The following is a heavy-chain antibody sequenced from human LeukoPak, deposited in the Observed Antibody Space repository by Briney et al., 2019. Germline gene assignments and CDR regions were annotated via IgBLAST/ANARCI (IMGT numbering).Heavy chain of an antibody. CDR2: INNNGGST. V-gene: IGHV3-64D*06. J-gene: IGHJ3*01. Sequence: GGSLRLSCSASGFIFNNCAMHWVRQAPGKGLEYVSGINNNGGSTQYADSVEGRFTISRDNSKNNLYLQMSSLRADDTATYYCLKTIVMFAALIRTHALDFWGQGTSVTVSS. D-gene: IGHD2/OR15-2a*01. CDR1: GFIFNNCA. CDR3: LKTIVMFAALIRTHALDF.